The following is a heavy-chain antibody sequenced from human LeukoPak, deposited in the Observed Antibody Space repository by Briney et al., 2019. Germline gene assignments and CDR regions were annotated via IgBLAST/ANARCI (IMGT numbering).Heavy chain of an antibody. J-gene: IGHJ4*02. V-gene: IGHV3-53*01. CDR2: IYSVGST. Sequence: PGRSLTLSCVVAELTVSSNYMSWVSQAQGKGLEWVSVIYSVGSTYYADSVKGRFTITRDNSKNTLYLQMDSLRAEDTAVYYCARVVGRRAGYDSSGYSDYWGQGTLVTVSS. D-gene: IGHD3-22*01. CDR3: ARVVGRRAGYDSSGYSDY. CDR1: ELTVSSNY.